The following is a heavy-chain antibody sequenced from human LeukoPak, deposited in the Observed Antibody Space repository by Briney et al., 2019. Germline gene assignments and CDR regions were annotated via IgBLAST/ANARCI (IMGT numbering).Heavy chain of an antibody. Sequence: PSESLSHTPTVSLGSIISSSYYCGWIRQPPGKGLGCIGSVNESGTTYYHPSPNRRLSMSVATSRNQFSLKLSSVTAADTAVYYCARQGNMVRGVHVDSGYVWGQRMLVTV. J-gene: IGHJ4*02. CDR2: VNESGTT. CDR1: LGSIISSSYY. CDR3: ARQGNMVRGVHVDSGYV. V-gene: IGHV4-39*01. D-gene: IGHD3-10*01.